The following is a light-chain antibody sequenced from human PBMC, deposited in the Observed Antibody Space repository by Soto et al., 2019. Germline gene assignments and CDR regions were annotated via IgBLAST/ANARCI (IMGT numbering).Light chain of an antibody. CDR2: KAS. J-gene: IGKJ1*01. V-gene: IGKV1-5*03. CDR3: QHYNSYSEA. CDR1: QTISSW. Sequence: IQMTQSPSTLSGSVGDRVTITCRASQTISSWLAWYQQKPGKAPKLLIYKASTLKSGVPSRFRGSGSGKEFTLTISSLQHDDFATYYCQHYNSYSEAFGKGTKVDIK.